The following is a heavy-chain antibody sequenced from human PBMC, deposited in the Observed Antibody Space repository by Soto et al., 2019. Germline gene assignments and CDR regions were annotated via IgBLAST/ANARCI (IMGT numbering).Heavy chain of an antibody. D-gene: IGHD3-22*01. CDR3: ASTVAYYYDRSGDYYFDY. Sequence: QVQLVQSGAEVKKPGSSVKVSCKASGGTFSSYAISWVRQAPGQGLEWMGGIIPIFGTANYAQKFQGRVTITADKYTSTAYMELSRLRYEDTAVYYCASTVAYYYDRSGDYYFDYWGQGTLVTVSS. V-gene: IGHV1-69*06. CDR2: IIPIFGTA. J-gene: IGHJ4*02. CDR1: GGTFSSYA.